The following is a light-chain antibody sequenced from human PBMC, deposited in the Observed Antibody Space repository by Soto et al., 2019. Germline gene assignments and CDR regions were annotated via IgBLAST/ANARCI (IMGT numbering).Light chain of an antibody. V-gene: IGKV1-12*01. CDR1: QDITRW. J-gene: IGKJ4*01. Sequence: DIQMTQSPSSVSGSVGDRVTITCRASQDITRWLAWYQQKPGKAPKLLIYGASSLQNGVPSRFSGSGSETDFTLTISSLQPEDSATYYCQQTNTSPLTFGGGTRWIS. CDR2: GAS. CDR3: QQTNTSPLT.